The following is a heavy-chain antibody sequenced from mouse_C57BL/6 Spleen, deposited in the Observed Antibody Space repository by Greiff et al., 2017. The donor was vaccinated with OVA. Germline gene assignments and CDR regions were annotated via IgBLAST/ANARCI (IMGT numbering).Heavy chain of an antibody. D-gene: IGHD3-2*02. Sequence: QVQLKQPGAELVRPGTSVKLSCKASGYTFTSYWMHWVKQRPGQGLEWIGVIDPSDSYTNYNQKFKGKATLTVDTSSSTAYMQLSSLTSEDSAVYYCARSPQDSSGYVDFDYWGQGTTLTVSS. CDR3: ARSPQDSSGYVDFDY. V-gene: IGHV1-59*01. CDR1: GYTFTSYW. CDR2: IDPSDSYT. J-gene: IGHJ2*01.